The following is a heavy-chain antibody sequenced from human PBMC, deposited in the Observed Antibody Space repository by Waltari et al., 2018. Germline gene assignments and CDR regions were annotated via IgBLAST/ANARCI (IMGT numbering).Heavy chain of an antibody. V-gene: IGHV3-48*03. Sequence: EVQLVESGGGLVQPGGSLRLSCAASGFTFSSYEMDWVRQAPGKGLEWGSDISTSGSTIYYADSVKGRLTITRDNAKNSLYLQMNSLRAEDTAVYYCARGDMRWGYFDYWGQGTLVTVSS. D-gene: IGHD3-16*01. CDR3: ARGDMRWGYFDY. CDR1: GFTFSSYE. J-gene: IGHJ4*02. CDR2: ISTSGSTI.